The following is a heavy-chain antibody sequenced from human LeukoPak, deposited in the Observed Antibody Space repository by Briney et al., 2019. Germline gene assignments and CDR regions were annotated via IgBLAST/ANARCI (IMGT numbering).Heavy chain of an antibody. CDR1: GGSISSYY. J-gene: IGHJ4*02. V-gene: IGHV4-59*01. CDR2: IYYSGST. D-gene: IGHD6-13*01. Sequence: SETLSLTCTVSGGSISSYYWSWIRQPPGKGLEWIGYIYYSGSTNYNPSLKSRVTISVDTSKNQFSLKLSSVTAADTAVYYCATIAAAGKDYWGQGTLITVSS. CDR3: ATIAAAGKDY.